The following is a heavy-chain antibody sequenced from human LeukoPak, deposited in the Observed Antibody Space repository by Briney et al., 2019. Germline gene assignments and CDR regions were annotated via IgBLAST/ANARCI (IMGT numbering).Heavy chain of an antibody. Sequence: SGGSLRLSCAASGFTFSSYAMHWVRQAPGKGLEWVAVISYDGSNKYYADSVKGRFTISRDNSKNTLYLQMNSLRAEDTAVYYCARGPLRYFDWFQNPPDYWGQGTLATVSS. V-gene: IGHV3-30-3*01. D-gene: IGHD3-9*01. CDR2: ISYDGSNK. CDR1: GFTFSSYA. CDR3: ARGPLRYFDWFQNPPDY. J-gene: IGHJ4*02.